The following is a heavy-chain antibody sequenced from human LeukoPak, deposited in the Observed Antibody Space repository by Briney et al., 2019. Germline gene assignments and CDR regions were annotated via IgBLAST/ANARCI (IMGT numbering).Heavy chain of an antibody. V-gene: IGHV3-66*01. J-gene: IGHJ4*02. Sequence: HAGGSLRLSCAASGFTVSSNYMSWVRQAPGKGLEWVSVIYSGGSTYYADSVKGRFTISRDNSKNTLYLQMNSLRAEDTAVYYCAKSIAGYSSSWGGSCFDYWGQGTLVTVSS. CDR2: IYSGGST. CDR3: AKSIAGYSSSWGGSCFDY. D-gene: IGHD6-13*01. CDR1: GFTVSSNY.